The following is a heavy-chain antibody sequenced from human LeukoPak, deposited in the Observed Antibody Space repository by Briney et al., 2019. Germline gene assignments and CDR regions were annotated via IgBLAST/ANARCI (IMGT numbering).Heavy chain of an antibody. CDR3: ARQNSGWYVKYYYYYMDV. Sequence: GGSLRLSCAASGFTFSRYSMNWVRQAPGKGLEWVSSISSSSSYIYYADSVKGRFTISRDNAKNSLYLQMNSLRAEDTAVYYCARQNSGWYVKYYYYYMDVWGKGTTVTVSS. V-gene: IGHV3-21*01. CDR2: ISSSSSYI. CDR1: GFTFSRYS. D-gene: IGHD6-19*01. J-gene: IGHJ6*03.